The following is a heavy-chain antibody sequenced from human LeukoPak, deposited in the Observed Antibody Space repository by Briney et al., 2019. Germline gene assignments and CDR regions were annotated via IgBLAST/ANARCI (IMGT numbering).Heavy chain of an antibody. CDR3: AREGEYSSSSGAYYFDS. CDR1: GGSISSYY. CDR2: IYTSGST. D-gene: IGHD6-6*01. J-gene: IGHJ4*02. V-gene: IGHV4-4*07. Sequence: SETLSLTYTVSGGSISSYYWSWIRQPAGKGLEWIGRIYTSGSTNYNPSLKSRVTMSVDTSKNQFSLKLSSVTAADTAVYYCAREGEYSSSSGAYYFDSWGQGTLVTVSS.